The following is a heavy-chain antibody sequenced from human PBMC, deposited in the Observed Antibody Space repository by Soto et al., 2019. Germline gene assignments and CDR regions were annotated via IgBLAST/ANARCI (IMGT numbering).Heavy chain of an antibody. CDR2: ISAYNGNT. Sequence: ASVKVSCKASGSTFTSYGISWERQAPGQGLEWMGWISAYNGNTNYAQKLQGRVTMTTDTSNSTVNMALRSLRSDDTAVYYCAHDVWSDTRGTFDNWGQGTIVTVSS. J-gene: IGHJ3*02. V-gene: IGHV1-18*01. CDR3: AHDVWSDTRGTFDN. CDR1: GSTFTSYG. D-gene: IGHD3-3*01.